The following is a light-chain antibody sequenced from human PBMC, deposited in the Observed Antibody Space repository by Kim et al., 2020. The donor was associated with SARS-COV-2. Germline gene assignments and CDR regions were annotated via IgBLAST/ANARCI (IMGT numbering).Light chain of an antibody. CDR1: NIGSKS. CDR3: QVFDTDSDHEV. V-gene: IGLV3-21*04. J-gene: IGLJ2*01. CDR2: YDT. Sequence: SYELTQPPSVSVAPGETASITCGGKNIGSKSVHWYQQKPGQAPILVIYYDTDRPSGIPERFSGSNSGNTATLTISRVEAGDEADYYCQVFDTDSDHEVFGGGTKLTVL.